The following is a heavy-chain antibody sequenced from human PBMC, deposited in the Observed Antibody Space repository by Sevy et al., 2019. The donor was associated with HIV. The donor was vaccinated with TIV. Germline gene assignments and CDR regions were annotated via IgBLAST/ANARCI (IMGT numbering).Heavy chain of an antibody. V-gene: IGHV4-34*01. D-gene: IGHD2-15*01. CDR1: GGSFSGYY. Sequence: SETLSLTCAVYGGSFSGYYWSWIRQPPGKGLEWIGEINHSGSTNYNPSLKSQVTISVDTSKNQFSLKLSSVTAADTAVYYCARRNLGYCSGGSCYSGNRYFDYWGQGTLVTVSS. CDR2: INHSGST. J-gene: IGHJ4*02. CDR3: ARRNLGYCSGGSCYSGNRYFDY.